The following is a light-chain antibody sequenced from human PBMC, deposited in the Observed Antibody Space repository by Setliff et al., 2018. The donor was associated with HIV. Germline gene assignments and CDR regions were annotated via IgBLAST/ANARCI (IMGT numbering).Light chain of an antibody. V-gene: IGLV2-23*02. J-gene: IGLJ1*01. Sequence: QSVLTQPASVSGSPGQSITISCTGTNSDVGSYNLVSWYQQHPGKAPKLMIYEVSERPSGVSNRFSGSKSGNTASLTIFGLQAEDEADYYCCSYAGTSTYVFGTGTKVTV. CDR1: NSDVGSYNL. CDR2: EVS. CDR3: CSYAGTSTYV.